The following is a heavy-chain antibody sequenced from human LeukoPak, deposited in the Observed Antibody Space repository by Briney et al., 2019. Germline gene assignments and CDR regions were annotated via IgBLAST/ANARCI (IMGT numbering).Heavy chain of an antibody. J-gene: IGHJ2*01. CDR3: ARVYYSRSYDYWYFDL. V-gene: IGHV4-61*02. CDR1: GGSISSGSYY. CDR2: IYTSGNT. Sequence: TLSLTCTVSGGSISSGSYYWSWIRQPAGKGLEWIGRIYTSGNTNYNPSLKSRVTISVDTSKNQFSLKLSSVTAADAAVYYCARVYYSRSYDYWYFDLWGRGTLVTVSS. D-gene: IGHD6-13*01.